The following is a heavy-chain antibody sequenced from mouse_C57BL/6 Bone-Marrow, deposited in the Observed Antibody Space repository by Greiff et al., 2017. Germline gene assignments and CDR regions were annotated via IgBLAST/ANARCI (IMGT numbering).Heavy chain of an antibody. J-gene: IGHJ3*01. CDR1: GFTFSSYG. CDR3: ARHDPWFAY. V-gene: IGHV5-6*01. CDR2: ISSGGSYT. Sequence: EVHLVESGGDLVKPGGSLKLSCAASGFTFSSYGMSWVRQTPAKRLEWVATISSGGSYTYYPDSVKGRFTISRYNAKNTLYLQMSSLKSEDTAMYYCARHDPWFAYWGQGTLVSVSA.